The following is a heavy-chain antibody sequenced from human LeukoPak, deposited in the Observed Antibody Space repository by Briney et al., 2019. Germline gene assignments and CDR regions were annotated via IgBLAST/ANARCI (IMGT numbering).Heavy chain of an antibody. CDR1: GFTFSAYS. CDR3: ARDPTLPWSSSIYYFDY. D-gene: IGHD6-13*01. V-gene: IGHV3-48*04. Sequence: GGSLRLSCAASGFTFSAYSMNWVRQAPGKGLEWVSYISSSSSTIYYADSVKGRFTISRDNAKSSLYLQMNSLRAEDTAVYYCARDPTLPWSSSIYYFDYWGQGTLVTVSS. CDR2: ISSSSSTI. J-gene: IGHJ4*02.